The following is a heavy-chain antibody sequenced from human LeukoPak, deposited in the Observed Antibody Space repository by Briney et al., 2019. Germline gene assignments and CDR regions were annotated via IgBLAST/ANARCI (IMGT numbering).Heavy chain of an antibody. Sequence: SETLSLTCTVSGGSISRFYWNWIRQPPGKGLEWIGSIYYSGTTNYNPSLKSRVTISVDTSENHFSLNLTSVTAADTAVYYCARAGYSYGYSTSYYFDYWGQGTLVTVSS. CDR2: IYYSGTT. CDR1: GGSISRFY. D-gene: IGHD5-18*01. CDR3: ARAGYSYGYSTSYYFDY. J-gene: IGHJ4*02. V-gene: IGHV4-59*01.